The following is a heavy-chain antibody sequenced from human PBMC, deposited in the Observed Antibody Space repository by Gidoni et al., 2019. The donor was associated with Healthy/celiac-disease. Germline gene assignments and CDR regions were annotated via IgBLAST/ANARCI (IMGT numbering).Heavy chain of an antibody. CDR3: ARALDSSSWYGVDY. D-gene: IGHD6-13*01. J-gene: IGHJ4*02. Sequence: EVQLVESGGGLVKPGGSLRLSCAASGFTFSSYSMNWVRQAPGKGLEWVSSMSSSSSYIYYADSVKGRFTISRDNAKNSLYLQMNSLRAEDTAVYYCARALDSSSWYGVDYWGQGTLVTVSS. V-gene: IGHV3-21*01. CDR1: GFTFSSYS. CDR2: MSSSSSYI.